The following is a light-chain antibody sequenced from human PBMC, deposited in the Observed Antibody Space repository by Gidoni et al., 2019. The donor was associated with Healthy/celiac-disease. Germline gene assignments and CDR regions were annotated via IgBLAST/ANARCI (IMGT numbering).Light chain of an antibody. J-gene: IGLJ2*01. V-gene: IGLV1-47*01. CDR1: SSNIGSNY. CDR2: RNN. CDR3: AAWDDSLSGLVV. Sequence: QSVLTQPPSASGTPGQRVTISFSGSSSNIGSNYVYWYQQLPGTAPKLLTYRNNQRPSGVPDRFSGSKSGTSASLAISGLRSEDEADYYCAAWDDSLSGLVVFGGGTKLTVL.